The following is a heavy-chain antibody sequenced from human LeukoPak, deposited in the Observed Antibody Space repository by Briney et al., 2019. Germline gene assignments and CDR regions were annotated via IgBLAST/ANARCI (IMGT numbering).Heavy chain of an antibody. CDR1: GYTFTSYY. J-gene: IGHJ6*02. Sequence: GASVKVSCKASGYTFTSYYMHWVRQAPGQVLEWMGIINPSGGSTSYAQKFQGRVTMTRDTSTSTVYMELSSLRSEDTAVYYCARDSGYDLRVLDYYGMDVWGQGTTVTVSS. V-gene: IGHV1-46*01. CDR2: INPSGGST. D-gene: IGHD5-12*01. CDR3: ARDSGYDLRVLDYYGMDV.